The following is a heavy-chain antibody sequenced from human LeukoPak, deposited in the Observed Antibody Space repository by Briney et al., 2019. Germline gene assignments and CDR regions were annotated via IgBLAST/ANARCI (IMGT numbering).Heavy chain of an antibody. CDR2: INSDGSVT. J-gene: IGHJ4*02. CDR1: GTTVSSYW. CDR3: VTDRYSDSAFGD. Sequence: GGSLRLSCAASGTTVSSYWMHWVRQAPGKGLVWVSRINSDGSVTNYADSVEGRFTISRDNAKNTLYLQMNDLRAEDTAVYYCVTDRYSDSAFGDWGQGTLVTVSS. D-gene: IGHD1-26*01. V-gene: IGHV3-74*01.